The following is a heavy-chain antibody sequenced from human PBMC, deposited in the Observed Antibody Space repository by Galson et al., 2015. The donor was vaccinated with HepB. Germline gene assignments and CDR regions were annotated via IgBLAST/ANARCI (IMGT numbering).Heavy chain of an antibody. Sequence: SLRLSCAASGFTFSSYWMHWVRQAPGKGLVWVSRINSDGSSTSYADSVKGRFTISRDNAKNTLYLQMNSLRAEDTAVYYCARESKQWLGGNWFDPWGQGTLVTVSS. CDR1: GFTFSSYW. CDR2: INSDGSST. V-gene: IGHV3-74*01. CDR3: ARESKQWLGGNWFDP. D-gene: IGHD6-19*01. J-gene: IGHJ5*02.